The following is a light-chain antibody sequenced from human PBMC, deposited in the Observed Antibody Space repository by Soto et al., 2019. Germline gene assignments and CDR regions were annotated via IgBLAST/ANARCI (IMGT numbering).Light chain of an antibody. CDR3: QKYGSSLIN. V-gene: IGKV2-29*01. J-gene: IGKJ5*01. CDR2: EVS. Sequence: VMTQSPISLPVTTGHPASISCNSSQSRLHIAGETFLFWYLQKPGQSPQLLIYEVSARVSGVPDRFSGSGSGTDFTLTISRLEPEDFAMYYCQKYGSSLINFGQGTRLEIK. CDR1: QSRLHIAGETF.